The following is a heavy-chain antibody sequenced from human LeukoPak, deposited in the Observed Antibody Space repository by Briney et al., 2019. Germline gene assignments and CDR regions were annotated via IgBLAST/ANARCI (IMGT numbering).Heavy chain of an antibody. CDR1: GFTFSSYA. Sequence: GGSLRLSCAASGFTFSSYAMSWVRQAPGKGLEWVSAISGSGGSTYYADSVKGRFTISRDNSKNTLYLQMNSLRAEDTAVYYCAKDGVDCGGDCYDSSGFHLDYWGQGTLVTVSS. D-gene: IGHD2-21*02. V-gene: IGHV3-23*01. CDR2: ISGSGGST. J-gene: IGHJ4*02. CDR3: AKDGVDCGGDCYDSSGFHLDY.